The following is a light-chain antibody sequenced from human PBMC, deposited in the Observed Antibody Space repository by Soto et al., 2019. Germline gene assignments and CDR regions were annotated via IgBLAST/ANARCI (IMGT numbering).Light chain of an antibody. CDR3: QQLKKYPLS. CDR2: AAS. Sequence: IQLTQSPSSLSASIGDRVTITCRASQDISSYFSWYRQKAGKAPELLIEAASTLQSGVPSRFRGSGSGTDFALTISSLQPEDFATYYCQQLKKYPLSFGGGTKVEIK. V-gene: IGKV1-9*01. J-gene: IGKJ4*01. CDR1: QDISSY.